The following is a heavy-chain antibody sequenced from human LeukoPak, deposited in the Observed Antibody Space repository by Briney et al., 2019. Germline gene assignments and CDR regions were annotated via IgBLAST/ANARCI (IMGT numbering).Heavy chain of an antibody. CDR1: GGSISSYY. V-gene: IGHV4-59*08. CDR2: IYYSGST. Sequence: SETLSLTCTVSGGSISSYYWSWIRQPPGKGLEWIGYIYYSGSTNYNPSLKSRVTISVDTSKNQFSLKVSSVTAADTAVYYCARRGSSGWYGSDAFDIWGQGTMVSVSS. CDR3: ARRGSSGWYGSDAFDI. J-gene: IGHJ3*02. D-gene: IGHD6-19*01.